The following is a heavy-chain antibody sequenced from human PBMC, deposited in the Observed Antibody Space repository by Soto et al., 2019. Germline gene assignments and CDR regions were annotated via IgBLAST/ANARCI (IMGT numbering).Heavy chain of an antibody. CDR1: GYSFPNYW. D-gene: IGHD6-13*01. CDR2: IYPGDSDT. V-gene: IGHV5-51*01. J-gene: IGHJ6*02. Sequence: GESLKISCKGSGYSFPNYWSSWVRQMPGKGLEWLGIIYPGDSDTGYSPSLQGQVIISADKSISTAYLQWSSLKASDTAMYYCARRESSSQEFSYDAIDVWGQGTTVTV. CDR3: ARRESSSQEFSYDAIDV.